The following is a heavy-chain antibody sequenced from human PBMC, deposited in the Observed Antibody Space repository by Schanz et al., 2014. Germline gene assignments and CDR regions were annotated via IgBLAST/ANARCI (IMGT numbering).Heavy chain of an antibody. CDR2: ISGTGGDDT. V-gene: IGHV3-23*01. J-gene: IGHJ3*02. CDR1: GFSFGTYA. Sequence: EVHLLESGGGLVQPGGSLRLSCAASGFSFGTYAMSWVRQAPGKGLLWVSSISGTGGDDTYYADSVKGRFTISRGNSKNTLCLQMNSLRVEDSAIYYCAKGRIGELSAFDIWGQGTMVTVSS. D-gene: IGHD3-10*01. CDR3: AKGRIGELSAFDI.